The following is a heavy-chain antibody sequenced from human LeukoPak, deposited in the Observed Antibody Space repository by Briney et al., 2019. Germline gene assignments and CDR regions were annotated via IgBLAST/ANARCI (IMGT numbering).Heavy chain of an antibody. J-gene: IGHJ4*02. Sequence: GESLKISCKGSGYSFTSYWIGWVRQAPGQGLEWMGWISAYNGNTNYAQKLQGRVTMTTDTSTSTAYMELRSLRSDDTAVYYCARVLPQQQDDYWGQGTLVTVSS. CDR1: GYSFTSYW. CDR3: ARVLPQQQDDY. V-gene: IGHV1-18*04. CDR2: ISAYNGNT. D-gene: IGHD6-13*01.